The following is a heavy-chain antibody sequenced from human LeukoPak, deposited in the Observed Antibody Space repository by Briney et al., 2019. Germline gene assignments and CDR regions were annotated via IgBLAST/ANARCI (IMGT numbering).Heavy chain of an antibody. V-gene: IGHV4-30-4*01. J-gene: IGHJ1*01. CDR1: GGSISSGDYY. CDR2: IYYSGST. D-gene: IGHD3-22*01. CDR3: ARVKVVVINGPVVDDEYFQH. Sequence: TSSETLSLTCTVSGGSISSGDYYWSWIRQPPGKGLEWIGYIYYSGSTYYNPSLKSRVTISVDTSKNQFSLKLSSVTAADTAVYYCARVKVVVINGPVVDDEYFQHWGQGTLVTVSS.